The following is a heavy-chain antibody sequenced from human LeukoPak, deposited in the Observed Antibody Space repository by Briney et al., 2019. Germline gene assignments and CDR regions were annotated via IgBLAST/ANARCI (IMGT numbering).Heavy chain of an antibody. Sequence: SETLSLTCSVSGGSISNYYWSWIRQPPGKGLEWIAYIHYSGNTNYNPSLKSRVTISADTSKNQFSLKLASVTAADTAVYYCARVDDTSGYFYKFDYWGQGTLVTVSS. CDR3: ARVDDTSGYFYKFDY. J-gene: IGHJ4*02. D-gene: IGHD3-22*01. CDR1: GGSISNYY. CDR2: IHYSGNT. V-gene: IGHV4-59*01.